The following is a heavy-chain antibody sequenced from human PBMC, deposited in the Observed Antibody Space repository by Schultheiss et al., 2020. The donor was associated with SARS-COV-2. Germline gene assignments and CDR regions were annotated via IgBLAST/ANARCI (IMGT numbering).Heavy chain of an antibody. CDR3: AKVKTATITGLDY. D-gene: IGHD5-24*01. Sequence: SETLSLTCAVSAGSFSDYYWGWIRQPPGKGLQWIGEINHSGSANYNPSLKSRVTISVDTSKNQFFLKLSSVTAADTAVYYCAKVKTATITGLDYWGQGTLVTVSS. CDR2: INHSGSA. V-gene: IGHV4-34*01. J-gene: IGHJ4*02. CDR1: AGSFSDYY.